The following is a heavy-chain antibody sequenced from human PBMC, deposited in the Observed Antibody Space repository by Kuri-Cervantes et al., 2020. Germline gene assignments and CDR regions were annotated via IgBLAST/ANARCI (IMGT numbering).Heavy chain of an antibody. D-gene: IGHD1-1*01. CDR2: ITGSGLST. Sequence: GESLKISCVASGFNFRNYAMSWVRQAPGKGLEWAAAITGSGLSTYYADSVKGRFTISRDNSKNTLNLHMTSLRVEDTAVYYCARDRGYPDSFDIWGQGTRVTVSS. V-gene: IGHV3-23*01. J-gene: IGHJ3*02. CDR3: ARDRGYPDSFDI. CDR1: GFNFRNYA.